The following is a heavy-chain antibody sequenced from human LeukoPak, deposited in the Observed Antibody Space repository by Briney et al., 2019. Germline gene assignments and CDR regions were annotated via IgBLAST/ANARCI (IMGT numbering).Heavy chain of an antibody. D-gene: IGHD3-16*01. V-gene: IGHV5-51*01. Sequence: GESLKISCKGSGYSFTSYWIGWVRQMPGKGLEWMGIIYPGDSDTRYSPSFQGQVTISADKSISTAYLQWSSLKASDTAMYYCARRLGRPAPHWYLDLWGRGTLVTVSS. CDR3: ARRLGRPAPHWYLDL. CDR2: IYPGDSDT. J-gene: IGHJ2*01. CDR1: GYSFTSYW.